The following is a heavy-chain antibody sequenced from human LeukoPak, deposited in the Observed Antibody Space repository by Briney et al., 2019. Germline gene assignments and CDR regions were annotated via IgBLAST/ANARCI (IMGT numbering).Heavy chain of an antibody. CDR2: ISDSGGST. D-gene: IGHD6-13*01. Sequence: GGSLRLSCAASRFTFSNYAMSWVRQAPGKGLEWVSGISDSGGSTYYADSVKGRFTISRDDSKNTLYLQMNSLRAEDTAVYYCARDGESRAEYSSRPNWFDPWGQGTLVTVSS. CDR1: RFTFSNYA. J-gene: IGHJ5*02. CDR3: ARDGESRAEYSSRPNWFDP. V-gene: IGHV3-23*01.